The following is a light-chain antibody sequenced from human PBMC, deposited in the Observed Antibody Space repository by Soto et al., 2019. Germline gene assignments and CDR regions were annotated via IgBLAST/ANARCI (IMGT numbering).Light chain of an antibody. Sequence: QSALTQPASVSGSPGQSIPISCTGTSSDVGGYNYVSWYQQHPGKAPKLMIYEVSNRPSGVSNRFSGSKSGNTASLTISGLQSEDEADYYCSSYTSSSTLVVGTGTKLTVL. V-gene: IGLV2-14*01. J-gene: IGLJ1*01. CDR1: SSDVGGYNY. CDR3: SSYTSSSTLV. CDR2: EVS.